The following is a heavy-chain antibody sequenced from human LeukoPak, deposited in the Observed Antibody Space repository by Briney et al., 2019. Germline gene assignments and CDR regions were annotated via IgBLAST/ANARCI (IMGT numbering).Heavy chain of an antibody. D-gene: IGHD2-15*01. CDR2: ISAYNGNT. J-gene: IGHJ6*04. CDR1: GYTFTRYG. CDR3: ARPSYCSGGSCYSYGMDV. Sequence: ASVKVSCKASGYTFTRYGISWVRQAPGQGLEWMGSISAYNGNTNYAQKLQGRVTMTTDTSTSTAYMELRSLRSDDTAVYYCARPSYCSGGSCYSYGMDVWANGTTVTVSS. V-gene: IGHV1-18*04.